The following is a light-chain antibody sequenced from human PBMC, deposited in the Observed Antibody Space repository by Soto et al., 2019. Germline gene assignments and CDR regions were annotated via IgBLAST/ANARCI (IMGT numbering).Light chain of an antibody. V-gene: IGKV1-9*01. CDR3: QQLNIYPLT. CDR2: AAS. CDR1: QGISSY. J-gene: IGKJ4*01. Sequence: DIQLTQSPSFLSASVGDRVTITCRASQGISSYLAWYQQKPGKAPKLLIYAASTLQSGFPSRFSGSGSGTEFTLTFSSLQPEDFATYSSQQLNIYPLTFGGGPRWRSN.